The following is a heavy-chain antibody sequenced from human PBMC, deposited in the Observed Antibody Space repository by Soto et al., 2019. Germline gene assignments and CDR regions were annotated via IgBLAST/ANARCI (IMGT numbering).Heavy chain of an antibody. V-gene: IGHV4-61*01. Sequence: SETLSLTCSVSGGSVSSGTYYWNWIRQPPGKGLEWIGYVYYSGATNYNPSLKSRVTISMDTSYNQLYLELSSVTAADTAVYYCGRDMYLRPSLWGMDVWGQGTTVTVSS. CDR1: GGSVSSGTYY. CDR2: VYYSGAT. CDR3: GRDMYLRPSLWGMDV. D-gene: IGHD2-8*01. J-gene: IGHJ6*02.